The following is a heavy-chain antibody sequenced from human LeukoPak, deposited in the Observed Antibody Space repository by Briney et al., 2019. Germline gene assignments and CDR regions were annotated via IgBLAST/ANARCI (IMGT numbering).Heavy chain of an antibody. CDR2: ISWNSDTV. CDR1: GFTFDDHA. J-gene: IGHJ3*02. Sequence: PGGSLRLSRVPSGFTFDDHAMHWVRQGPGRGLEWVAGISWNSDTVGYADSVKGRFTISRDNAKNSLYLQINSVRTEDMALYYCARSYINYGGNSADAFNIWGQGTMVTVSS. CDR3: ARSYINYGGNSADAFNI. V-gene: IGHV3-9*03. D-gene: IGHD2-21*01.